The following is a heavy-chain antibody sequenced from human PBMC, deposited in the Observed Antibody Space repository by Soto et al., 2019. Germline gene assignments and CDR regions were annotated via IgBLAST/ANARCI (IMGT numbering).Heavy chain of an antibody. CDR3: ARDLYTMVRGVIDAFDI. CDR2: IWYDGSNQ. Sequence: QVQLVESGGGVVQPGRYLRLYCAASGFTFSSYGRHWVRQAPGKGLWCVPVIWYDGSNQYYADSVKGLFTISRDNSKNTLYLQMNSLRAEDTAVYYCARDLYTMVRGVIDAFDIWGQGTMVTVSS. J-gene: IGHJ3*02. V-gene: IGHV3-33*01. D-gene: IGHD3-10*01. CDR1: GFTFSSYG.